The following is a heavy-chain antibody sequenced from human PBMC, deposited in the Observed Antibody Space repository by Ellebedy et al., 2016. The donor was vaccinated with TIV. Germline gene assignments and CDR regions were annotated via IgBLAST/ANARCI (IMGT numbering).Heavy chain of an antibody. CDR3: ARGGSVSALYNWFDP. CDR2: ISSSGKYI. CDR1: GFSFSDYA. J-gene: IGHJ5*02. D-gene: IGHD2-15*01. Sequence: PGGSLRLSCAASGFSFSDYAMNWVRQAPGKGLEWVSSISSSGKYIYYADSLKGRFTISRDNAKNSLYLQMNSLRAEDTAVYFCARGGSVSALYNWFDPWGQGTLVTVSS. V-gene: IGHV3-21*01.